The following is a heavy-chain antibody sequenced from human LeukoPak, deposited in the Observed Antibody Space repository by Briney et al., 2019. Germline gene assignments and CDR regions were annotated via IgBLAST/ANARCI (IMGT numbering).Heavy chain of an antibody. CDR2: NNWNGGST. V-gene: IGHV3-20*04. Sequence: GGSLRLSCAVSGFFLNNYGMTWVRQAPGKGLEWVSGNNWNGGSTGYADSVKGRFTISRDNAKNSLYLQVNSLRAEDTAVYYCARDHYTPGLVFDNWGQGTMVTVSS. CDR1: GFFLNNYG. CDR3: ARDHYTPGLVFDN. D-gene: IGHD3-3*01. J-gene: IGHJ3*02.